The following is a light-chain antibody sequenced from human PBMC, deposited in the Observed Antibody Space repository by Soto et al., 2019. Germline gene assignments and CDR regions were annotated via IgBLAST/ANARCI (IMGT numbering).Light chain of an antibody. J-gene: IGKJ1*01. V-gene: IGKV3-20*01. CDR2: CAS. CDR3: QLYGASLWT. CDR1: QSVRSGS. Sequence: EIALTQSPGTLSLSPGERDTLSCRASQSVRSGSLAWYQQKSGQAPRLLIYCASSRATGIPDRFGGSGSGTDFSLTISRLEPEDFAVFYCQLYGASLWTFGQGTKVEIK.